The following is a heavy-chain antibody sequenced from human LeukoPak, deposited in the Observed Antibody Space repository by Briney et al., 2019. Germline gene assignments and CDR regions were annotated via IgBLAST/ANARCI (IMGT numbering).Heavy chain of an antibody. CDR1: GFTFSSYG. J-gene: IGHJ4*02. D-gene: IGHD5-12*01. Sequence: PGGSLRLSCAASGFTFSSYGMHWVRQAPDKGLEWVAVIWHDGSNKYYADSVKGRFTISRDNSKNTLYLQMNSLRAEDTAVYYCARGATIGYSGYDYFDYWGQGTLVTVSS. CDR2: IWHDGSNK. V-gene: IGHV3-33*01. CDR3: ARGATIGYSGYDYFDY.